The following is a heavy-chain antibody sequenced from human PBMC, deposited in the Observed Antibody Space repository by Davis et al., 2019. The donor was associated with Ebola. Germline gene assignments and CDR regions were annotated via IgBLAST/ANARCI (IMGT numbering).Heavy chain of an antibody. J-gene: IGHJ6*02. CDR3: ARGYYYGMDV. Sequence: GGSLRLSCVASGFTFRNYAMSWVRQAPGEGLEWVAGISGTGDNTYYADSVKGRFTISRHNSKNTLYLQMNSLRAEDTAVYYCARGYYYGMDVWGQGTTVTVSS. CDR1: GFTFRNYA. CDR2: ISGTGDNT. V-gene: IGHV3-23*01.